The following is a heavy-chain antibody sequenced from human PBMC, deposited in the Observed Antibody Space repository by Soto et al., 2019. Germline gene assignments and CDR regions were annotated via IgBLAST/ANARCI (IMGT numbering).Heavy chain of an antibody. D-gene: IGHD6-19*01. Sequence: QITLKESGPTLVKPTQTLTLTCTFSGFSLSSTRMAVGWIRQPPGKALEWLALIYWDDDKRYSPFLKSRLTSXXXTXKNQVVLTMSNMDPVDTARYYCAHIVVAGLGYYFDYWGQGTLVTVSS. CDR3: AHIVVAGLGYYFDY. J-gene: IGHJ4*02. CDR2: IYWDDDK. CDR1: GFSLSSTRMA. V-gene: IGHV2-5*02.